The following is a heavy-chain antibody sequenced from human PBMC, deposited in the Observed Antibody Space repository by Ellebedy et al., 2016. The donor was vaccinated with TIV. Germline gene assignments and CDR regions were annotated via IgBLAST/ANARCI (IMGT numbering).Heavy chain of an antibody. Sequence: GESLKISCKGSGYSFTSNWIGWVRQMPGKGLEWMGIIYPGDSDTRYSPSLQGQVTISADKSINTAYLQWSSLKASDSAMYYCARQFCRGDCYIDYWGQGTLVTVSS. V-gene: IGHV5-51*01. CDR1: GYSFTSNW. CDR2: IYPGDSDT. J-gene: IGHJ4*02. D-gene: IGHD2-21*01. CDR3: ARQFCRGDCYIDY.